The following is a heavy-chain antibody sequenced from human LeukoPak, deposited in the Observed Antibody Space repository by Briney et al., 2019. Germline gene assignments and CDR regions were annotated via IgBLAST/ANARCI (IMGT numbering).Heavy chain of an antibody. D-gene: IGHD6-19*01. CDR2: IIPILGIA. CDR3: ARRGAVAGIRNGFDI. V-gene: IGHV1-69*04. CDR1: GGTFSSYA. J-gene: IGHJ3*02. Sequence: SVKVSCMASGGTFSSYAISWVRQAPGQGLEWMGRIIPILGIANYAQKFQGRATITADKSTSTAYMELSSLRSEDTAVYYCARRGAVAGIRNGFDIWGQGTMVTVSS.